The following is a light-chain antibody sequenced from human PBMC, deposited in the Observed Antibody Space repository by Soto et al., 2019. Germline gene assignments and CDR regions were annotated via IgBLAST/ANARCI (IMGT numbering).Light chain of an antibody. CDR1: SSNIGSNY. Sequence: QSVLTQPPSASGTPGQRVTISCSGSSSNIGSNYVYWYQQLPGTAPKLLIYRNNPRPSGVPDRFSGSKSGTSASLAISGLRSEDEADYYCAAWDDSLSGFYVFGTGTKLTVL. V-gene: IGLV1-47*01. J-gene: IGLJ1*01. CDR3: AAWDDSLSGFYV. CDR2: RNN.